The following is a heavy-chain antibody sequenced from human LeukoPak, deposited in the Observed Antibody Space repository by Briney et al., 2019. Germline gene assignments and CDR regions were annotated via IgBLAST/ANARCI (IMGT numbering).Heavy chain of an antibody. V-gene: IGHV1-18*01. CDR2: ISAYNGNT. CDR3: ARVLPPPTGPGITMVRGVFEDY. J-gene: IGHJ4*02. D-gene: IGHD3-10*01. CDR1: GYTFTSYG. Sequence: ASVKVSCKASGYTFTSYGISWVRQAPGQGLEWMGWISAYNGNTNYAQKLQGRVTMTTDTSTSTAYMELRSLRSDDTAVYYCARVLPPPTGPGITMVRGVFEDYWGQGTLVTVSS.